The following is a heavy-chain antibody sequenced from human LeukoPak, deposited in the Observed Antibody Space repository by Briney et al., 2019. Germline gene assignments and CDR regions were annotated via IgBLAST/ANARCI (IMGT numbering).Heavy chain of an antibody. CDR1: GFTFSSYS. CDR2: ISSSSSTI. CDR3: ARGVGATFHDAFDI. Sequence: GGSLRLSXAASGFTFSSYSMNWVRQAPGKGLEWVSYISSSSSTIYYADSVKGRFTISRDNAKNSLYLQMNSLRAEDTAVYYCARGVGATFHDAFDIWGQGTMVTVSS. V-gene: IGHV3-48*01. J-gene: IGHJ3*02. D-gene: IGHD1-26*01.